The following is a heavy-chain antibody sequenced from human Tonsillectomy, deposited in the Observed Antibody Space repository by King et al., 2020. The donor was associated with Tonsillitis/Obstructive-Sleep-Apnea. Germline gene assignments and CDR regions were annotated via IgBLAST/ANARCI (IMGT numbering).Heavy chain of an antibody. CDR2: IDYSGRT. Sequence: VQLQESGPGLVKPSETLSLTCTVSGGSISSDYWSWIRQPPGKGLEWIGYIDYSGRTNFTPSLNSRVTILVDTSKNQFSRKLSTVPAADTAVYYCAGGEYCSSTSCYTGGGRYYYMDVWGKGTTVTVSS. CDR1: GGSISSDY. J-gene: IGHJ6*03. D-gene: IGHD2-2*02. V-gene: IGHV4-59*01. CDR3: AGGEYCSSTSCYTGGGRYYYMDV.